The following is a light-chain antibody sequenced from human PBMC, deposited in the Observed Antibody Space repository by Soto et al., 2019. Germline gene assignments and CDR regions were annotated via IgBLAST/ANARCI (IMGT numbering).Light chain of an antibody. Sequence: QSALTQPASVSGFPGRSINISRTGTSSDVGGYNYVSWYQHHPGKAPKLIIYDVSNRPSGVSNPFSGSKSGNTASLTISGLQPEDEADYYCSSYTTSNTRQIVFGTGTKVTVL. CDR3: SSYTTSNTRQIV. CDR1: SSDVGGYNY. CDR2: DVS. V-gene: IGLV2-14*03. J-gene: IGLJ1*01.